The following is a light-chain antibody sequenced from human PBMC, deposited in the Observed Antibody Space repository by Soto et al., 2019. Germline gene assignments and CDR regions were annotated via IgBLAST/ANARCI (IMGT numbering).Light chain of an antibody. CDR3: KKYGSSQIN. CDR1: QSVSSSY. J-gene: IGKJ5*01. CDR2: GAS. V-gene: IGKV3-20*01. Sequence: EMVLTQSPGTLSVSPGERATLSCRSSQSVSSSYLAWYQQKPGQANRIIIYGASSRATGIKDRFSGSGSGTDFTLTIRRMEPEDFAVYYCKKYGSSQINCGNGKRREIK.